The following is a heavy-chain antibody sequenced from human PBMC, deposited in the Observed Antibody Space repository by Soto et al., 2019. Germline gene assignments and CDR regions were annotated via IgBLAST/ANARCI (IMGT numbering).Heavy chain of an antibody. CDR1: GFYFSVYW. CDR3: VKDGGYCSSATCYSPRNHYFDA. CDR2: IKFDGSEK. Sequence: LRLSCAASGFYFSVYWMIWVRQAPVKGPEWVANIKFDGSEKQYVDSVKGRFTISRDNARNSVFLQMNSLRAGDTAVYYCVKDGGYCSSATCYSPRNHYFDAWGQGTLVTVSS. J-gene: IGHJ5*02. D-gene: IGHD2-2*01. V-gene: IGHV3-7*03.